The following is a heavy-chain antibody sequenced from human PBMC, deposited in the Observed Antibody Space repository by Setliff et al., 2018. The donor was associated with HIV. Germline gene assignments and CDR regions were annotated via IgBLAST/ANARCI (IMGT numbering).Heavy chain of an antibody. J-gene: IGHJ6*04. V-gene: IGHV4-59*01. CDR2: ITDSGNT. D-gene: IGHD3-9*01. CDR1: GASISSYY. Sequence: SETLSLTCNVSGASISSYYWTWIRQSPGNRLEWLGYITDSGNTNYNPSLRRRVTISADTSKNQVSLRLRSVTAADTAVYYCARETQQSYNIVTGYNYYYGIDVWGKGTTVTVSS. CDR3: ARETQQSYNIVTGYNYYYGIDV.